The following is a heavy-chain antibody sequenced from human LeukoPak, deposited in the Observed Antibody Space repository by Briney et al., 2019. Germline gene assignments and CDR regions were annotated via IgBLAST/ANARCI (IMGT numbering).Heavy chain of an antibody. V-gene: IGHV3-48*01. D-gene: IGHD3-22*01. CDR3: ARDLYSSGYFRASAFNI. CDR1: GFTFSTYS. J-gene: IGHJ3*02. Sequence: GGSLRLSCAAPGFTFSTYSMNWVRQAPGKGLEWVSYISSSSGTIYYADSVKGRFTISRDNAKSSLYLQMNSLRAEDTAVYYCARDLYSSGYFRASAFNIWGQGTMVTVSS. CDR2: ISSSSGTI.